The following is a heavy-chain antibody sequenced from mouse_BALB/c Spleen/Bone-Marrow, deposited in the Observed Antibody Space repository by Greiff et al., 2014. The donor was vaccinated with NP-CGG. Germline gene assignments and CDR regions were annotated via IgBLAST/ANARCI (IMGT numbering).Heavy chain of an antibody. J-gene: IGHJ2*01. CDR2: IHPNSGNT. CDR1: GYTFTSSW. Sequence: QVQLQQSGSVLVRPGVSVKLSCKASGYTFTSSWMHWAKQRPGQGLEWIGEIHPNSGNTNYNEKFKGKATLTVDTSSSTAYVDXXSLTSEDSAVYYCALGLPYFDYWGQGTTLTVSS. V-gene: IGHV1S130*01. CDR3: ALGLPYFDY. D-gene: IGHD4-1*01.